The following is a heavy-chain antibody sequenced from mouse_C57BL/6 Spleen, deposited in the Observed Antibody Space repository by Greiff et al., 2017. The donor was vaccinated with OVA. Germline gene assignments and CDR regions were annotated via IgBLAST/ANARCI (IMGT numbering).Heavy chain of an antibody. J-gene: IGHJ2*01. CDR1: GYTFTTYP. CDR3: ARRYSNHGGFFDY. Sequence: QVHVKQSGAELVKPGASVKMSCKASGYTFTTYPIEWMKQNHGKSLEWIGNFHPYNDDTKYNEKFKGKATLTVEKSSSTVYLELSRLTSDDSAVYYCARRYSNHGGFFDYWGKGTTLTVSS. CDR2: FHPYNDDT. V-gene: IGHV1-47*01. D-gene: IGHD2-5*01.